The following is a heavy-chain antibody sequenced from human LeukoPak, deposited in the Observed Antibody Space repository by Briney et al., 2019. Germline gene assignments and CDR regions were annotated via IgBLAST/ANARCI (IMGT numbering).Heavy chain of an antibody. J-gene: IGHJ5*02. CDR2: ISGSGGST. Sequence: GGSLRLSCAASGFTFSSYAMSWVRQAPGKGLEWVSAISGSGGSTYYADSVKGRFTISRDNSKNTLCLQMNSLRAEDTAVYYCAKAHSGYCSSTSCLHWFDPWGQGTLVTVSS. CDR1: GFTFSSYA. V-gene: IGHV3-23*01. CDR3: AKAHSGYCSSTSCLHWFDP. D-gene: IGHD2-2*01.